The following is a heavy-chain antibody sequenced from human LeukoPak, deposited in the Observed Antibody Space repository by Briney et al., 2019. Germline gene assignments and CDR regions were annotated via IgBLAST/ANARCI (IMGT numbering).Heavy chain of an antibody. CDR2: IYSGGST. V-gene: IGHV3-66*01. D-gene: IGHD3-10*01. Sequence: PGGSLRLSCAASGFTVSSNYMSWVRQAPGKGLEWVSVIYSGGSTYYADSVKGRFTISRDNSKNTLYLQMNSLRAEDTAVYYCAVDPLGYYGSGSYYNVGYWGQGTLVTVSS. J-gene: IGHJ4*02. CDR1: GFTVSSNY. CDR3: AVDPLGYYGSGSYYNVGY.